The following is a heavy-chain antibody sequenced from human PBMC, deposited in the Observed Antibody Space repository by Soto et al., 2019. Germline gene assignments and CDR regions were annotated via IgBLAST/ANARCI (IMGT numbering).Heavy chain of an antibody. CDR2: ISGSGGST. V-gene: IGHV3-23*01. J-gene: IGHJ4*02. CDR1: ESTFSSYA. CDR3: SKGRPGTGDY. D-gene: IGHD1-1*01. Sequence: EVQLLESGGGLVQPGGSLRLSCAASESTFSSYALSWGRQAPGKGLEWVPAISGSGGSTYYADSVKGRFTLSRDNSKNTLYRQMNSLRAEDTAVYYCSKGRPGTGDYWGQGTLVTVSS.